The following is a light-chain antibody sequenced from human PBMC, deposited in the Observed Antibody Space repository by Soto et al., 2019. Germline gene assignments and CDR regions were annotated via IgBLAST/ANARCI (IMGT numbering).Light chain of an antibody. Sequence: QSVLTQAPSASASLGASVKLTRTLSSGHSSYAIAWHQQQPEKGPRYLMKLNSDGSHSKGDGIPDRFSGSSSGAERYLTISSLQSEDEADYYCQTWSAGIQVFGGGTKLTVL. J-gene: IGLJ3*02. V-gene: IGLV4-69*01. CDR1: SGHSSYA. CDR2: LNSDGSH. CDR3: QTWSAGIQV.